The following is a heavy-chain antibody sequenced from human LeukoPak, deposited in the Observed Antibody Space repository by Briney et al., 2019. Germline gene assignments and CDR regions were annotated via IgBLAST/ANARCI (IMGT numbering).Heavy chain of an antibody. V-gene: IGHV3-74*01. CDR2: INSDGSST. J-gene: IGHJ4*02. CDR3: ARGDYGDFTAGKDY. Sequence: QPGGSLRLSCAASGFTFSSYWMHWVRQAPGKGLVWVSRINSDGSSTSYADSVKGRFTISRDNAKNTLYLQMNSLRAEDTAVYYCARGDYGDFTAGKDYWGQGTLVTVSS. D-gene: IGHD4-17*01. CDR1: GFTFSSYW.